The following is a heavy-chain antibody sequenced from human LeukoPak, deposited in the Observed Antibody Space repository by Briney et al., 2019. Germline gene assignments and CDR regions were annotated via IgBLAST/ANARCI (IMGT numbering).Heavy chain of an antibody. CDR1: GFIFSDHY. J-gene: IGHJ4*02. D-gene: IGHD2/OR15-2a*01. V-gene: IGHV3-11*01. CDR3: ARRIGAAGGYFDS. Sequence: GGSLRLSCAASGFIFSDHYMSWIRQAPGEGLEWISYITSSSSKMFYADSVKGRFTISRDNSKNSPLLQMDSLRVEGTAVYYCARRIGAAGGYFDSWGQGILVIVSS. CDR2: ITSSSSKM.